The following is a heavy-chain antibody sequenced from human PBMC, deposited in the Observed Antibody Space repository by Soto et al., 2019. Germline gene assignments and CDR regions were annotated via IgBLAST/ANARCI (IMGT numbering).Heavy chain of an antibody. CDR1: GGSISGSSDY. CDR3: ASPKIAFYNWFDP. V-gene: IGHV4-39*01. J-gene: IGHJ5*02. Sequence: PSETLSLTCTVSGGSISGSSDYWGWIRQPPGKGLEWIGSIYYSGSTYYNPSLKSRVTISVDTSKNQFSLKLSSVTAADTAVYYCASPKIAFYNWFDPWGQGTLVTVSS. D-gene: IGHD3-3*02. CDR2: IYYSGST.